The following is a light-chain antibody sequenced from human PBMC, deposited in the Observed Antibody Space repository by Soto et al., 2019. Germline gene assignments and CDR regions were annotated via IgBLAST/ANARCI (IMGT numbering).Light chain of an antibody. CDR1: QSVSSNF. CDR2: DAS. J-gene: IGKJ1*01. Sequence: EILLTQSPGTLSLSPGERATLPCRASQSVSSNFLAWYQQKPGQAPRLLIYDASNRATGIPDRFSGSGSGTDFTLTISRLEPEDFAVYYCQQFGSSPRTFGQGTKVDIK. CDR3: QQFGSSPRT. V-gene: IGKV3-20*01.